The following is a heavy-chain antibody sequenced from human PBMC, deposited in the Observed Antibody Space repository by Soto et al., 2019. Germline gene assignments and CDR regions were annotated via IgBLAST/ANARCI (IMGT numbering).Heavy chain of an antibody. J-gene: IGHJ5*02. CDR3: ARGQYTSSSEWFDP. Sequence: AGGSLRLSCSASGFSFSNYVMHWVRQAPGKGLEFVSGISSKGAGTYYAESVKGRFTISRDDSKNTLSLQMNRLRAEDTALYYCARGQYTSSSEWFDPWGQGTLVTVSS. D-gene: IGHD6-6*01. V-gene: IGHV3-64*04. CDR2: ISSKGAGT. CDR1: GFSFSNYV.